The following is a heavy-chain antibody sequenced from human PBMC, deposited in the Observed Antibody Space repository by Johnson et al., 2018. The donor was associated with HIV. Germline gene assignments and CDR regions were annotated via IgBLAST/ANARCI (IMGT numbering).Heavy chain of an antibody. CDR2: IRYDGSNK. CDR1: GFTFNTYG. Sequence: QVQLVESGGGVVQPGGSLTLSCAASGFTFNTYGMHWVRQAPGKGLEWVTVIRYDGSNKYYADSVKGRFTISRDNSKNTLYLQMNSLRAEDKAVYYCAKDFGNYWPDAFDIWGQGTMVTVSS. V-gene: IGHV3-30*02. D-gene: IGHD3-22*01. CDR3: AKDFGNYWPDAFDI. J-gene: IGHJ3*02.